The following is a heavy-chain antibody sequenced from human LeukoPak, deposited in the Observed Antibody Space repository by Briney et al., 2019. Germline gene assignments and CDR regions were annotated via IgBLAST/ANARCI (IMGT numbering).Heavy chain of an antibody. V-gene: IGHV3-48*03. CDR2: ISSSGNSI. J-gene: IGHJ4*02. CDR3: ATLESY. Sequence: GGSLRLSCAASGFTFSSFDLNRVRQAPGKGLEWVSYISSSGNSIYYADFVKGRFTISRDNAKNSLYLQMNNLRAEDMAVYYCATLESYWGQGTLVTVSS. CDR1: GFTFSSFD.